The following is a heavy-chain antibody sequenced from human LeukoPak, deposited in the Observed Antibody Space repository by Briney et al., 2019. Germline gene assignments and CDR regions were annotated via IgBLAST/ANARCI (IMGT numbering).Heavy chain of an antibody. CDR3: ARDTAVFHQYYMDV. D-gene: IGHD5-18*01. Sequence: GGSLRLSCAASGFTFSSYAMSWVRQAPGKGLEWVSSISSSSSYIYYADSVKGRFTISRDNAKNSLFLQMNSLRAEDIAVYYCARDTAVFHQYYMDVWGKGTAVTVSS. CDR1: GFTFSSYA. V-gene: IGHV3-21*03. J-gene: IGHJ6*03. CDR2: ISSSSSYI.